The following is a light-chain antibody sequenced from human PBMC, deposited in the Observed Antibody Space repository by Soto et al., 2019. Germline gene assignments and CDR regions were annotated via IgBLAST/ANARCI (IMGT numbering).Light chain of an antibody. CDR1: SSNIGNNY. J-gene: IGLJ2*01. Sequence: SVLTQPPSVSAAPGQKVTISCSGSSSNIGNNYVSWYQQIPGTTPKLLIYDNDKRPPGIPDRFSGSKSGTSATLGITGLQTGDEADYYCGTWDTSLSAGGVFGEGTKLTVL. CDR2: DND. CDR3: GTWDTSLSAGGV. V-gene: IGLV1-51*01.